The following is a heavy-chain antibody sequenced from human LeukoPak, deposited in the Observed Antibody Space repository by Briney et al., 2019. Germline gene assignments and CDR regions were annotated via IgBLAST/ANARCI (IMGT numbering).Heavy chain of an antibody. CDR2: ISYTGST. CDR1: CGSISSYY. CDR3: ARLNGESYWIDY. J-gene: IGHJ4*02. V-gene: IGHV4-59*08. D-gene: IGHD1-26*01. Sequence: PSQTLSLTCTVSCGSISSYYWSWIRQPPGKGLEWIGYISYTGSTSYNPSLKSRVTISVGSSKNHFSLKLSSVTAADTAVYYCARLNGESYWIDYWGQGTLVTVSS.